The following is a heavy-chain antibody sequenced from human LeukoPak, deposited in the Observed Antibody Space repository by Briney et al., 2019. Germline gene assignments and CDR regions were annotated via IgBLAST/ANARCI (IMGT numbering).Heavy chain of an antibody. J-gene: IGHJ4*02. CDR1: GGSISDYNYY. Sequence: SETLSLTCTVSGGSISDYNYYWAWIRQPPGKGLEWIGNISSRKNTYYNLSLESRITISADTSKNQFSLTLGSVSATDTAVYYCVSPRGFSYGYFDYWGQGTLVTVSS. CDR3: VSPRGFSYGYFDY. D-gene: IGHD5-18*01. V-gene: IGHV4-39*01. CDR2: ISSRKNT.